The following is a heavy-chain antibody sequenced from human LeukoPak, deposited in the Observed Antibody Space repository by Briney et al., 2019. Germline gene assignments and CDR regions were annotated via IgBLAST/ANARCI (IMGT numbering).Heavy chain of an antibody. J-gene: IGHJ4*02. Sequence: GSLRLSCAASGFTFNKFAMSWVRQPPGKGLEWIGEINHSGSTNYNPSLKSRVTISVDTSKNQFSLKLSSVTAADTAVYYCARANAGGLDYWGQGTLVTVSS. CDR1: GFTFNKFA. D-gene: IGHD1-1*01. CDR2: INHSGST. V-gene: IGHV4-34*01. CDR3: ARANAGGLDY.